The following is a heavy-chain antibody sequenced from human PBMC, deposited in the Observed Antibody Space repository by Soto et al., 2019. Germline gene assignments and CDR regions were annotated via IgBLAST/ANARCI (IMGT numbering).Heavy chain of an antibody. D-gene: IGHD1-26*01. J-gene: IGHJ6*02. CDR2: ISYDGSNK. V-gene: IGHV3-30*18. CDR3: AKDVVVGATTGLGDYYYYYGMDV. CDR1: GFTFSSYS. Sequence: VQLVESGGGLVKPGGSLRLSCVASGFTFSSYSMHWVRQAPGKGLEWVAVISYDGSNKYYADSVKGRFTISRDNSKNTLYLQMNSLRAEDTAVYYCAKDVVVGATTGLGDYYYYYGMDVWGQGTTVTVSS.